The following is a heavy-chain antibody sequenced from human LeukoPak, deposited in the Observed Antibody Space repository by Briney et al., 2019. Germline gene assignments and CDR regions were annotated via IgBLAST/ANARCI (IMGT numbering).Heavy chain of an antibody. CDR1: GGSISSSSHC. V-gene: IGHV4-39*01. J-gene: IGHJ4*02. CDR3: ARQYGTRYYFDY. Sequence: SETLSLTCTVSGGSISSSSHCWGWIRQPPGKGLEWIGNIYYGGSTYYSPSLKSRVTISVDTSKNQFSLKLGSVTAADTAVYYCARQYGTRYYFDYWGQGTLVTVSS. CDR2: IYYGGST. D-gene: IGHD4-17*01.